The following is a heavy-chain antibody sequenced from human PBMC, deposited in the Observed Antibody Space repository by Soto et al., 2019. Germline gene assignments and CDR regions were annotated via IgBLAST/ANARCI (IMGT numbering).Heavy chain of an antibody. CDR3: AKDRGSSSSHGTLDF. V-gene: IGHV3-23*01. J-gene: IGHJ4*02. Sequence: EVQLLESGGDLVQPGGSLRLSCAASRFTFSNYAMSWVRQAPGKGLEWVSAISGSGDGTYSAYSVRGRFTISRDNSTTPLFLHMSSLRAEDTAVYFCAKDRGSSSSHGTLDFWGQGALVTVSS. CDR2: ISGSGDGT. CDR1: RFTFSNYA. D-gene: IGHD6-6*01.